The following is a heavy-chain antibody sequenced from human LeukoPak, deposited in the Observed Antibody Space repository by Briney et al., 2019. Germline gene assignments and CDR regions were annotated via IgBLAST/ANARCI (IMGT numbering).Heavy chain of an antibody. J-gene: IGHJ3*02. CDR3: ARAPVLITDAAGDAFDI. CDR2: MNPNSGNT. D-gene: IGHD6-25*01. CDR1: GYTFTSYD. Sequence: ASVKVSCKASGYTFTSYDINWVRQATGQGLEWMGWMNPNSGNTGYAQKFQGRVTMTRNTSISTAYMELSSLRSEDTAVYYCARAPVLITDAAGDAFDIWGQGTMVTVSS. V-gene: IGHV1-8*01.